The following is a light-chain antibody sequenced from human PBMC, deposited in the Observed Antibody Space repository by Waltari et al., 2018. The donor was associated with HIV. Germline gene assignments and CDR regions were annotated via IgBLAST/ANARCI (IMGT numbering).Light chain of an antibody. CDR1: SSDVGGYNY. V-gene: IGLV2-14*01. CDR2: EVS. J-gene: IGLJ2*01. Sequence: QSALTQPPSVSGSPGQSITLSSTGTSSDVGGYNYVSWYQQHPGKAPKLRIYEVSNRPSGVSNRFSGSQSGNTASLTLSAPQSEDEADYYCSSYTRSSTLVFGGGTKLTVL. CDR3: SSYTRSSTLV.